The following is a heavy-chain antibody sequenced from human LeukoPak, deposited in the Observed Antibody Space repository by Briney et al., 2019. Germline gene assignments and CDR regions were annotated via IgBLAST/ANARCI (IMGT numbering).Heavy chain of an antibody. D-gene: IGHD3-22*01. CDR1: GGSISGGGHY. J-gene: IGHJ3*02. CDR2: IYYSGST. Sequence: SETLSLTCTVSGGSISGGGHYWNWIRQHPGKGLEWIGYIYYSGSTYYNPSLKSRVTISVDTSKNQFSLKLSSVTAADTAVYYCARYAYYDSSGNRFDIWGQGTMVTVSS. V-gene: IGHV4-30-4*08. CDR3: ARYAYYDSSGNRFDI.